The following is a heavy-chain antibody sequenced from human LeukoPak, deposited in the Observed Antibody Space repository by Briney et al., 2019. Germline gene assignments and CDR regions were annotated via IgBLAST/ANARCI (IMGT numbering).Heavy chain of an antibody. Sequence: ASVKVSCKASGGTFSSYAISWVRQPPGQGLEWMGGIIPIFGTANYAQKFQGRVTITADESTSTAYMELSSLRSEDTAVYYCAKGSYSHYFDYWGQGTLVTVSS. CDR1: GGTFSSYA. CDR3: AKGSYSHYFDY. V-gene: IGHV1-69*01. J-gene: IGHJ4*02. D-gene: IGHD3-10*01. CDR2: IIPIFGTA.